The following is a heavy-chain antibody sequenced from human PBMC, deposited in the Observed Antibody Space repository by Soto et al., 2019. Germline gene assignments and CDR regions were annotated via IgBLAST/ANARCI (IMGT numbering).Heavy chain of an antibody. Sequence: PGESLKISCKGSGYSFTSYWIGWVRQMPGKGLEWMGIIYPGDSDTRYSPSFQGQVTISADKSISTASLQWSSLKASDTAMYYCARLAMVRGVITLSYYYYYGMDVWGRGTTVTVSS. J-gene: IGHJ6*02. CDR3: ARLAMVRGVITLSYYYYYGMDV. CDR1: GYSFTSYW. CDR2: IYPGDSDT. V-gene: IGHV5-51*01. D-gene: IGHD3-10*01.